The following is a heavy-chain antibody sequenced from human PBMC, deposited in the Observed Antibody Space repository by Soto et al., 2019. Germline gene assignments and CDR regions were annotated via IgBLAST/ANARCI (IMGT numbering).Heavy chain of an antibody. Sequence: HPGGSLRLSCAASGFTFSSYAMHWVRQAPGKGLEWVAVISYDGSNKYYADSVKGRFTISRDNSKNTLYLQMNSLRAEDTAVYYCARGLAGVAAGPVYWGQGTLVTVSS. V-gene: IGHV3-30-3*01. CDR2: ISYDGSNK. CDR1: GFTFSSYA. D-gene: IGHD6-13*01. J-gene: IGHJ1*01. CDR3: ARGLAGVAAGPVY.